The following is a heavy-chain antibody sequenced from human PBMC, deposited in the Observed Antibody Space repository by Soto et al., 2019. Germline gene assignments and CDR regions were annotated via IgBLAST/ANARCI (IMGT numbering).Heavy chain of an antibody. CDR3: AKDGDGAYGSGSYIFDY. V-gene: IGHV3-9*01. D-gene: IGHD3-10*01. CDR1: GFTFDDYA. CDR2: SSWNSGSI. J-gene: IGHJ4*02. Sequence: DVQLVESGGGLVQPGRSLRLSCAASGFTFDDYAMHWVRQAQGKGLEWVSGSSWNSGSIGYEDSVKGRFTISREHGKNSLYLQRNSLRAEDTALYYCAKDGDGAYGSGSYIFDYWGQGTLVTVSS.